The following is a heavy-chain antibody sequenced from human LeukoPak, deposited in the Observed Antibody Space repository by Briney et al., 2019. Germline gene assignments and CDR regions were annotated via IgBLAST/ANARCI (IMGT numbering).Heavy chain of an antibody. CDR1: AGSISSYS. J-gene: IGHJ4*02. CDR3: ARAGSYRGYFDY. V-gene: IGHV4-59*01. D-gene: IGHD1-26*01. Sequence: PETLSPTCPVFAGSISSYSSSWIRQPPGKGLEWIGYTHSSGTHTYNPSLKRGATISVDASKNQFSLKLRSGTAADAAVYYCARAGSYRGYFDYWGQGTLVTVSS. CDR2: THSSGTH.